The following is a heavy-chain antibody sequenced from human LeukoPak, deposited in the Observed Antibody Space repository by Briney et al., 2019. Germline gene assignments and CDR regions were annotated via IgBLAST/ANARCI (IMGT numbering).Heavy chain of an antibody. D-gene: IGHD3-10*01. CDR3: ARFRGGSGSYYNANWFDP. Sequence: GGSLRLSCAASGFTFSDYYMSWIRQAPGKGLEWVSISSSGSTIYYADSVKGRFTISRDNAKNSLYLQMNSLRAEDTAVYYCARFRGGSGSYYNANWFDPWGQGTLVTVSS. V-gene: IGHV3-11*04. CDR1: GFTFSDYY. CDR2: ISSSGSTI. J-gene: IGHJ5*02.